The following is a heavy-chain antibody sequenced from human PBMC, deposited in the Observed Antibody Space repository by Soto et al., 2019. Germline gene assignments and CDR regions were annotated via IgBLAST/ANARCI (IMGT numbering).Heavy chain of an antibody. D-gene: IGHD3-9*01. CDR1: GGFISSYY. CDR3: ARLPSATYYDILTGSRPYYYYGMDV. CDR2: IYYSGST. J-gene: IGHJ6*02. V-gene: IGHV4-59*08. Sequence: SETLSLTCTVSGGFISSYYWSWIRQPPGKGLEWIGYIYYSGSTNYNPSLKSRVTISVDTSKNQFSLKLSSVTAADTAVYYCARLPSATYYDILTGSRPYYYYGMDVWGQGTTVTVSS.